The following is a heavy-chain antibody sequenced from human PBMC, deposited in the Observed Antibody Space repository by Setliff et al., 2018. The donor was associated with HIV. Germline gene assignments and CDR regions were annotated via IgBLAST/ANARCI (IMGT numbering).Heavy chain of an antibody. CDR2: ISSSSSYI. Sequence: PGGSLRLSCAASGFTFSRYAMTWVRQAPGKGLEWVSSISSSSSYIYYADSVKGRFTISRDNAKNSLYLQMNSLRAEDTAVYYCARDLAEGAFDIWGQGTMVTVSS. J-gene: IGHJ3*02. CDR3: ARDLAEGAFDI. CDR1: GFTFSRYA. V-gene: IGHV3-21*01.